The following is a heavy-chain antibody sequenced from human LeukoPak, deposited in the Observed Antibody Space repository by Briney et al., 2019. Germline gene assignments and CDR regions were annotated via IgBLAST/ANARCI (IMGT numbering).Heavy chain of an antibody. V-gene: IGHV5-51*01. J-gene: IGHJ4*02. CDR2: IYPGHSDT. CDR1: GYSFVTYG. Sequence: GESLKISCQTSGYSFVTYGIVWVRQMLGKGLEWVGLIYPGHSDTTYSPSFQGQVTISADKSTDTAYLHWNSLKASDTATYFCARRIQGYLDYWGLGTLVTVSS. CDR3: ARRIQGYLDY.